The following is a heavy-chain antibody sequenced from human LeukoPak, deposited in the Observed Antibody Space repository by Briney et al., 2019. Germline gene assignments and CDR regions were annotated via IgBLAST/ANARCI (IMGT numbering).Heavy chain of an antibody. Sequence: ASVKVSCKASGYTFTGYYMHWVRQAPGQGLERMGWINPNSGGTNYAQKFQGRVTMTRDTSISTAYMELSRLRSDDTAVYYCARDNRYCSSTSCYYYYYMDVWGKGTTVTVSS. CDR1: GYTFTGYY. D-gene: IGHD2-2*01. J-gene: IGHJ6*03. CDR2: INPNSGGT. V-gene: IGHV1-2*02. CDR3: ARDNRYCSSTSCYYYYYMDV.